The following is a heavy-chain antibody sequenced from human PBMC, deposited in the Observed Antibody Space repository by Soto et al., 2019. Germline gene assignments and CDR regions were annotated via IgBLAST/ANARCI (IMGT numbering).Heavy chain of an antibody. CDR3: AREEYYYDSSAINYYYYGMDV. D-gene: IGHD3-22*01. CDR2: LSAGGGTT. CDR1: GFTFSSYA. V-gene: IGHV3-23*01. J-gene: IGHJ6*02. Sequence: EVQLLESGGGLVQPGGSLRLSCAASGFTFSSYAMSWVRQAPGKGLEWVSALSAGGGTTYYADSVKGRFTISRDSSKNTLYLQMNSLRAEDTAVYYCAREEYYYDSSAINYYYYGMDVWGQGTTVTVSS.